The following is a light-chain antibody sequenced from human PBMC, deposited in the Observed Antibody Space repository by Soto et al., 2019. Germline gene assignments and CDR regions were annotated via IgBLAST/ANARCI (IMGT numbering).Light chain of an antibody. CDR3: QQRANWPLT. V-gene: IGKV3-11*01. Sequence: EIVMTQSPATLSVSPGETATLSCKTSQSVDSLLAWYQQKPGQAPRLLIYRASTRTTGIPARFSGSGSGADFTLIISSLEPEDFAVYYCQQRANWPLTFGGGTKVDIK. CDR2: RAS. J-gene: IGKJ4*01. CDR1: QSVDSL.